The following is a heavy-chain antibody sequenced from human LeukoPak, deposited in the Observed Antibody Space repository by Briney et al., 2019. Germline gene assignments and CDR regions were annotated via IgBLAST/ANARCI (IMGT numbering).Heavy chain of an antibody. CDR3: AGDELEEAFDF. Sequence: QPGRSLRLSCAASGFTFSSYAMHWVRQAPGKGLEWVAVISYDGSNKYYADSVKGRFTISRDNAKNTLYLQMDSLRAEDTSVYYCAGDELEEAFDFWGQGTMVTVSS. D-gene: IGHD6-6*01. CDR2: ISYDGSNK. V-gene: IGHV3-30-3*01. J-gene: IGHJ3*01. CDR1: GFTFSSYA.